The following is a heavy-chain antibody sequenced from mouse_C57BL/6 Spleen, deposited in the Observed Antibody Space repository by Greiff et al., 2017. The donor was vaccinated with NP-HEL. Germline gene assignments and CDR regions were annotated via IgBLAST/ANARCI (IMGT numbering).Heavy chain of an antibody. CDR3: ARSLYYGSSYWFAY. CDR1: GYAFSSSW. J-gene: IGHJ3*01. CDR2: IYPGDGAT. Sequence: QVQLQQSGPELVKPGASVKISCKASGYAFSSSWMNWVKQRPGKGLEWIGRIYPGDGATNYNGKFKGKATLTADKSSSTAYMQLSSLTSEDSAVYFCARSLYYGSSYWFAYWGQGTLVTVSA. D-gene: IGHD1-1*01. V-gene: IGHV1-82*01.